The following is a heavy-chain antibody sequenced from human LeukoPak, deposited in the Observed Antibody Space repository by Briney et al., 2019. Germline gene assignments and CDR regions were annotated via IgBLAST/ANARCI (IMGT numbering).Heavy chain of an antibody. CDR2: IYYSGST. V-gene: IGHV4-31*03. D-gene: IGHD3-10*01. J-gene: IGHJ5*02. Sequence: RSQSLSLTCTLSGPSVSSGGYYWTWIRQHPGKGLEWIGYIYYSGSTYYNPTLHTRVTISVDTSKNQFSLKLGSVTAADTAVYYCARERDQYGENWFDPWGRGTLVPVSS. CDR1: GPSVSSGGYY. CDR3: ARERDQYGENWFDP.